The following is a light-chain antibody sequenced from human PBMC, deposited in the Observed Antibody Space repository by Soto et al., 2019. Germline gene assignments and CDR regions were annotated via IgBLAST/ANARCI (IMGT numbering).Light chain of an antibody. CDR2: GAS. Sequence: EIVMTQSPATLSVSPGERATLSCRASQSVSSNLAWYQQKPGQAPRLLIYGASTRATGIPARFSGSGSGTEFTPTISSLQSEDFAVYSCQQYNNWPFTFGPGTKVDIK. CDR3: QQYNNWPFT. CDR1: QSVSSN. J-gene: IGKJ3*01. V-gene: IGKV3D-15*01.